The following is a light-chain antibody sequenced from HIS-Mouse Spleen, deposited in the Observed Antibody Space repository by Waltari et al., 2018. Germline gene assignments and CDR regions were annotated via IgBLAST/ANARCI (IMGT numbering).Light chain of an antibody. CDR1: ALPKKY. J-gene: IGLJ2*01. CDR2: EDS. Sequence: SYELTQPPSVSVSPGQTARITCSGDALPKKYAYWYQQKSGQAPVLVIYEDSKRPSGIPEIFSRSSSGTMATLTISGAQVEDEADYYCYSTDSSGNHRVFGGGTKLTVL. CDR3: YSTDSSGNHRV. V-gene: IGLV3-10*01.